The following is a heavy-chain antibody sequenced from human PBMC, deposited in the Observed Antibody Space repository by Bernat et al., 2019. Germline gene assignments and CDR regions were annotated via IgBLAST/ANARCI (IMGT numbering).Heavy chain of an antibody. CDR1: GFTFSNAW. V-gene: IGHV3-15*01. J-gene: IGHJ6*03. D-gene: IGHD4-17*01. CDR3: TTYPRPLHLSYGEKRYYYYYMDV. CDR2: IKSKTDGGTT. Sequence: EVQLVESGGGLVKPGGSLRLSCAASGFTFSNAWMSWVRQAPGKGLEWVGRIKSKTDGGTTDYAAPVKGRFTISRDDSKNTLYLQMNSLKTEDTAVYYCTTYPRPLHLSYGEKRYYYYYMDVWGKGTTVTVSS.